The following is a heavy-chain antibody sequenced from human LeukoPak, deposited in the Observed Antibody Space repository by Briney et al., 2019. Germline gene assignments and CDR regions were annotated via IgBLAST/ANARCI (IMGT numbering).Heavy chain of an antibody. CDR2: VKQDGSDK. V-gene: IGHV3-7*03. D-gene: IGHD2-15*01. CDR1: GFTFSSYW. J-gene: IGHJ4*02. CDR3: ARDRGVVVAGMGYYFDY. Sequence: GGSLRLSCAASGFTFSSYWMSWVRQAPGKGLEWVANVKQDGSDKYYVDSVKGRFTISRDNAKTSLYLEMNSLRAEDTAIYYCARDRGVVVAGMGYYFDYWGQGTLVTVSS.